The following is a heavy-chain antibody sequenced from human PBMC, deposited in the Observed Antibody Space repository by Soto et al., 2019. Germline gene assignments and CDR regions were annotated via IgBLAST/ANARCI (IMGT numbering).Heavy chain of an antibody. J-gene: IGHJ2*01. CDR1: GFTFSSYA. CDR2: ISYDGSNK. V-gene: IGHV3-30-3*01. Sequence: QVQLVESGGGVVQPGRSLRLSCAASGFTFSSYAIHWVRQAPGKGLEWVAVISYDGSNKYYADSVQGRFTISRDNSKNTLYLQMNSLSVEDTAVYYCARADDSSGYYPDLRYVYLCGRGTLVIVSS. CDR3: ARADDSSGYYPDLRYVYL. D-gene: IGHD3-22*01.